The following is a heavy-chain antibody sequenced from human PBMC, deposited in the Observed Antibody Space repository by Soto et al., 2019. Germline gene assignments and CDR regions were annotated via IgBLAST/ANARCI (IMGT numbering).Heavy chain of an antibody. V-gene: IGHV3-23*01. CDR1: GFTFSSYA. J-gene: IGHJ4*02. D-gene: IGHD4-17*01. CDR3: AKDWRATVTTAYDY. Sequence: QPGGSLRLSCAASGFTFSSYAMSWVRQAPGKGLEWVSAISGSGGSTYYADSVKGRFTISRDNSKNTLYLQMNSLRAEDTAVYYCAKDWRATVTTAYDYWGQGTLVTVSS. CDR2: ISGSGGST.